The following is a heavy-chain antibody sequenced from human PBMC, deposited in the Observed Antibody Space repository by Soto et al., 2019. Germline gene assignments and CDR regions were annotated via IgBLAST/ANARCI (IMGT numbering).Heavy chain of an antibody. Sequence: EVQLVESGGGLVKPGGSLRLSCAASGFTFSSYSMNWVRQAPGKGLEWVSSTSSSSSHIYYADSVKGRFTISRDNAKNSLYLQMNSLRAEDTAVYYCARGLHCSGGSCVFDYWGQGTLVTVSS. V-gene: IGHV3-21*01. CDR1: GFTFSSYS. J-gene: IGHJ4*02. D-gene: IGHD2-15*01. CDR2: TSSSSSHI. CDR3: ARGLHCSGGSCVFDY.